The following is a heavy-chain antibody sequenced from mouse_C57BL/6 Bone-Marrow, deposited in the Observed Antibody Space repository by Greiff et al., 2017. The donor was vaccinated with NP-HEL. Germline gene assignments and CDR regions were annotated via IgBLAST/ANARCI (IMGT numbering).Heavy chain of an antibody. CDR1: GYTFTSYT. J-gene: IGHJ2*01. D-gene: IGHD2-5*01. CDR2: INPSSGYP. V-gene: IGHV1-4*01. Sequence: VQLQQSGAELARPGASVKMSCKASGYTFTSYTMHWVKQRPGQGLEWIGYINPSSGYPKYNQKFKDKATLPADKSSSTAYMQLSSLTSEDSAVYYCARRSKENFDYWGQGTTLTVSS. CDR3: ARRSKENFDY.